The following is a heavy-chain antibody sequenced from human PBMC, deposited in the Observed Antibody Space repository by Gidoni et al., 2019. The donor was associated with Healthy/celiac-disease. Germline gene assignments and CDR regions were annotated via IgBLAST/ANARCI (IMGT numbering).Heavy chain of an antibody. Sequence: EVQLWESGGGLVQPGRSVRLPCAASGFTFDDYAMHWVRQAPGKGLEWVSGISWNSGSIGYADSVKGRFTISRDNAKNSLYLQMNSLRAEDTALYYCAKGDYDFWSGYADWGQGTLVTVSS. D-gene: IGHD3-3*01. CDR1: GFTFDDYA. CDR3: AKGDYDFWSGYAD. CDR2: ISWNSGSI. J-gene: IGHJ4*02. V-gene: IGHV3-9*01.